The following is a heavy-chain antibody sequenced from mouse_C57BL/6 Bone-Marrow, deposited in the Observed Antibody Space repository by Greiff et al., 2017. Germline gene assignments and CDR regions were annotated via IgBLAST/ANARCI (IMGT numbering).Heavy chain of an antibody. CDR1: GFTFSSYG. J-gene: IGHJ2*01. D-gene: IGHD1-1*01. CDR2: ISSGGSYT. V-gene: IGHV5-6*01. Sequence: EVQGVESGGDLVKPGGSLKLSCAASGFTFSSYGMSWVRQTPDKRLEWVATISSGGSYTYYPDSVKGRFSISRDNAKNTLYLQMSSLKSEDTAMYYCASLHYYGSSYDYFDYWGQGTTLTVSS. CDR3: ASLHYYGSSYDYFDY.